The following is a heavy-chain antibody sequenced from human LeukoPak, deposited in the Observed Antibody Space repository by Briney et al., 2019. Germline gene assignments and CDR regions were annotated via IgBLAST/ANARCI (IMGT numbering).Heavy chain of an antibody. J-gene: IGHJ4*02. V-gene: IGHV1-2*02. D-gene: IGHD3-10*01. CDR1: GYTFTGYY. CDR3: AREVPMVRGVTFDY. CDR2: INPNSGGT. Sequence: ASVKVSCKASGYTFTGYYMHWVRQAPGQGLEWTGWINPNSGGTNYAQKFQGRVTMTRDTSISTAYMELSRLRSDDTAVYYCAREVPMVRGVTFDYWGQGPRSPSPQ.